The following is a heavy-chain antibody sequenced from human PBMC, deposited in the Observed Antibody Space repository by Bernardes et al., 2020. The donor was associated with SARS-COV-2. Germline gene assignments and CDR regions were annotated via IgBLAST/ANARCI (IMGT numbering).Heavy chain of an antibody. J-gene: IGHJ6*02. CDR3: ARSYSSGWDLYYYYGMDV. CDR1: GYTFTSYG. V-gene: IGHV1-18*04. D-gene: IGHD2-15*01. CDR2: ISAYNGNT. Sequence: ASMKVSCKASGYTFTSYGISWVRQAPGQGLEWMGWISAYNGNTNYAQKLQGRVTMTTDTSTSTAYMELRSLRSDDTAVYYCARSYSSGWDLYYYYGMDVWGQGTTVTVSS.